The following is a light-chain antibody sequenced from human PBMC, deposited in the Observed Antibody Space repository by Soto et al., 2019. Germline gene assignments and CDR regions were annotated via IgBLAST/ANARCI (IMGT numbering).Light chain of an antibody. V-gene: IGKV3-11*01. CDR1: QSVSSY. Sequence: EIVLTQSPATLSLSPGERATLSCRASQSVSSYLAWYQQKPGQAPRLLIYDASNKATGIPGRFSASGSGTDFTLTISSLEPEDCAVYCSQQRSNWPRLTFGGGTRVEIK. CDR3: QQRSNWPRLT. CDR2: DAS. J-gene: IGKJ4*01.